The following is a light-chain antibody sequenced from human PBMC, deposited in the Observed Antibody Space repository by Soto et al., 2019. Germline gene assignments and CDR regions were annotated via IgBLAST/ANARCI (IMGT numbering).Light chain of an antibody. J-gene: IGKJ1*01. CDR3: QQYGSSGT. CDR1: QSVSNNY. V-gene: IGKV3-20*01. Sequence: EIVLTQSPGTLSLSPGERPTLSCRASQSVSNNYLAWYQQQPGQAPRLLIYGASNRATGIPDRLSGSGSGTDFTLTISRMEAEDSAVYYCQQYGSSGTVGQGTKV. CDR2: GAS.